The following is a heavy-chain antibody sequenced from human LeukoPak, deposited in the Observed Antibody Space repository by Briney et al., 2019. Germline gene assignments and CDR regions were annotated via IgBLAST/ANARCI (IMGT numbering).Heavy chain of an antibody. D-gene: IGHD2-2*01. CDR2: ISGGGIGI. V-gene: IGHV3-23*01. J-gene: IGHJ4*02. CDR3: TRRRGNQQPIDY. CDR1: GGSFSGYY. Sequence: ETLSLTCAVYGGSFSGYYWSWIRQPPGKRLEWVSAISGGGIGIYYADSLKGRFTISRDDSKNTLYLQMNSLRAEDTAVYYCTRRRGNQQPIDYWGQGTLVTVSS.